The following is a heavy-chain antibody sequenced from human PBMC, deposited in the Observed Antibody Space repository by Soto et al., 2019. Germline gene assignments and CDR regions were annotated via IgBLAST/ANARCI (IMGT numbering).Heavy chain of an antibody. Sequence: QLQLQESGPGLLKPSKPLPLTGPSLDDSITREKYSWAWIGQPPGRGREWIGSVYYRGNANYNPSLQTRVTISLDKSKSQFSLKLNSVTAADSAGYFCARLEGLATISYYFDFWGPGALVTVSS. V-gene: IGHV4-39*01. CDR2: VYYRGNA. D-gene: IGHD3-9*01. CDR1: DDSITREKYS. J-gene: IGHJ4*02. CDR3: ARLEGLATISYYFDF.